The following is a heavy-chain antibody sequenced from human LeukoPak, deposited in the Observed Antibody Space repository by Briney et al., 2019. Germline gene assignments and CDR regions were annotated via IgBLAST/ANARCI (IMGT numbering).Heavy chain of an antibody. CDR2: IIPIFGTA. D-gene: IGHD5-18*01. Sequence: SVKVSCKASGGTFSSYALSWVRQAPGQGLEWMGGIIPIFGTANYAQKFQGRVTITADESTSTAYMELSSLRSEDTAVYYCARGGRYSYGYRYNWFDPWGQGTLVTVSS. J-gene: IGHJ5*02. CDR1: GGTFSSYA. CDR3: ARGGRYSYGYRYNWFDP. V-gene: IGHV1-69*01.